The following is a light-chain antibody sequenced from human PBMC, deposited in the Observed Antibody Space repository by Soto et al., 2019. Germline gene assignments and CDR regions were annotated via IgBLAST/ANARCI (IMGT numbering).Light chain of an antibody. CDR2: DVS. CDR1: QSITTC. J-gene: IGKJ1*01. Sequence: IQMTQSPSTVAAYLGDSVTITCGASQSITTCLAWYQQRPGKAPKLLIYDVSSLQSGVPSRFSGSGSGTEFTLTISSLQHDDFATYYCQHYKMYYPWTCGQGTKVDI. V-gene: IGKV1-5*01. CDR3: QHYKMYYPWT.